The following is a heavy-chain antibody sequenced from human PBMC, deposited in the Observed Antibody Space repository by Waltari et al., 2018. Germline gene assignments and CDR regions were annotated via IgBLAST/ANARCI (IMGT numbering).Heavy chain of an antibody. D-gene: IGHD4-17*01. Sequence: QVQLQESGPGLVKPSETLSLTCTVSGGSISSHYWIWIRQPPGKGLEWIGYIYYSGSTNYNPSLKSRVTISVDTSKNQFSLKLSSVTAADTAVYYCARDWMKVTTERDAFDIWGQGTMVTVSS. J-gene: IGHJ3*02. CDR1: GGSISSHY. CDR3: ARDWMKVTTERDAFDI. CDR2: IYYSGST. V-gene: IGHV4-59*11.